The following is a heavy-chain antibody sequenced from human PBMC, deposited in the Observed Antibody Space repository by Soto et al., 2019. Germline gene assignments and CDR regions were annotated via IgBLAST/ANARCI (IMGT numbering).Heavy chain of an antibody. Sequence: QVQLVQSGAEVKKPGASVKVSCKASGYTFTSYDINWVRQATGQGLEWLGWMNPNSGDTAYAQKLQGRVTMTRNTSTSTAYMELSSLRSEDTAVYYCVRMGKAYGSGSLPFRRGYPYGLDAWGQGTTVTVSS. V-gene: IGHV1-8*01. CDR2: MNPNSGDT. CDR1: GYTFTSYD. D-gene: IGHD3-10*01. J-gene: IGHJ6*02. CDR3: VRMGKAYGSGSLPFRRGYPYGLDA.